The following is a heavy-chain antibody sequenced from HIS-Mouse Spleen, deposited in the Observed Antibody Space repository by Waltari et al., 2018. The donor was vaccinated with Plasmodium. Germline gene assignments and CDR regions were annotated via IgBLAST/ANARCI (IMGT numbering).Heavy chain of an antibody. Sequence: QVQLQQWGAGLLKPSEPLSLNCAVYGGSFSGYYWRWIRQPPGKGLEWIGEINHRGSTNYNPSLKSRVTISVDTSKNQFSLKLSSVTAADTAVYYCARAYYDFWSGYRFDYWGQGTLVTVSS. J-gene: IGHJ4*02. CDR3: ARAYYDFWSGYRFDY. D-gene: IGHD3-3*01. CDR2: INHRGST. V-gene: IGHV4-34*01. CDR1: GGSFSGYY.